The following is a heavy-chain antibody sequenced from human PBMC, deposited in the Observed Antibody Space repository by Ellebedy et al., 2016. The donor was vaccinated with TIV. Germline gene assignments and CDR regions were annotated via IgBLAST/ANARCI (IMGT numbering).Heavy chain of an antibody. CDR3: ARLGDCSGGSCFGY. CDR2: VDPSDSYT. J-gene: IGHJ4*02. CDR1: GYNFSNFW. V-gene: IGHV5-10-1*01. Sequence: GESLKISCKGSGYNFSNFWINWVRHMPGKGLEWMGRVDPSDSYTKYSPSFQGHVTISVDKSINTAYLQWSRLKASDTATYFCARLGDCSGGSCFGYWGQGTLVIVSS. D-gene: IGHD2-15*01.